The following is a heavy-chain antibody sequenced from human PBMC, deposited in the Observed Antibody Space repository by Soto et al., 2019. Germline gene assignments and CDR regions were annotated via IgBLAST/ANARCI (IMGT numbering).Heavy chain of an antibody. CDR3: ARDLGGEATIRF. D-gene: IGHD3-16*01. V-gene: IGHV1-69*01. Sequence: QVQLVQSGAEVKKPGSSVKVSCKASGGSFRNFVISWVRQAPGQGLEWMGGIIPNSCTTNYAQKFQGKVTITAYESTSTAYLELSGLTSEDTSLYYCARDLGGEATIRFWGQGTLVTVSS. J-gene: IGHJ4*02. CDR1: GGSFRNFV. CDR2: IIPNSCTT.